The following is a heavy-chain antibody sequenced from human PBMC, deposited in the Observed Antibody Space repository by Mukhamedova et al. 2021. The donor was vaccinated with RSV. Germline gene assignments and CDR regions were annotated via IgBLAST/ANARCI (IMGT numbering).Heavy chain of an antibody. CDR1: GGYY. CDR3: AREGAGYQLLYNWFDP. CDR2: IYYSGST. J-gene: IGHJ5*02. V-gene: IGHV4-31*02. Sequence: GGYYWSWIRQHPGKGLEWIGYIYYSGSTYYNPSLKSRVTISVDTSKNQFSLKLSSVTAADTAVYYCAREGAGYQLLYNWFDPWG. D-gene: IGHD2-2*02.